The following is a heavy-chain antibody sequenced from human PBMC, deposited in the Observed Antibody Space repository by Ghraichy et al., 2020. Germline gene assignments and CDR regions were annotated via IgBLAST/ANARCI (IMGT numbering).Heavy chain of an antibody. J-gene: IGHJ6*02. CDR1: GYTLTELS. V-gene: IGHV1-24*01. D-gene: IGHD3-22*01. CDR3: ATGRIPVVTRLDYYYGMDV. Sequence: ASVKVSCKVSGYTLTELSMHWVRQAPGKGLEWMGGFDPEDGETIYAQKFQGRVTMTEDTSTDTAYMELSSLRSEDTAVYYCATGRIPVVTRLDYYYGMDVWGQGTTVTVSS. CDR2: FDPEDGET.